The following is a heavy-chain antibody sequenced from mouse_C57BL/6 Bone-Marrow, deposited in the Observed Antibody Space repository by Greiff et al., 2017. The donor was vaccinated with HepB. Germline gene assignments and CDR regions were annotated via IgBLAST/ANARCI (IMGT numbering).Heavy chain of an antibody. CDR3: ARRGGNYEGFAY. Sequence: EVKLMESGGGLVKPGGSLKLSCAASGFTFSSYAMSWVRQTPEKRLEWVATISDGGSYTYYPDNVKGRFTISRDNAKNNLYLQMSHLKSEDSAMYYCARRGGNYEGFAYWGQGTLVTVSA. D-gene: IGHD2-1*01. J-gene: IGHJ3*01. V-gene: IGHV5-4*03. CDR1: GFTFSSYA. CDR2: ISDGGSYT.